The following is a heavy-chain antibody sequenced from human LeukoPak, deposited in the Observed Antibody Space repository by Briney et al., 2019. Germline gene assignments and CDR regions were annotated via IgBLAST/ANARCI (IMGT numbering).Heavy chain of an antibody. D-gene: IGHD2-15*01. Sequence: GSPRVSCAASGFAFSSHWMHWVRQAPGKGLLWVSRVSTGGSSTDYAESVTGRFTISRDNAKNKLYLQMNSLRAEDTAVYYCARDNTPGWFGPWGQGTQVTVSS. CDR3: ARDNTPGWFGP. CDR2: VSTGGSST. CDR1: GFAFSSHW. J-gene: IGHJ5*02. V-gene: IGHV3-74*01.